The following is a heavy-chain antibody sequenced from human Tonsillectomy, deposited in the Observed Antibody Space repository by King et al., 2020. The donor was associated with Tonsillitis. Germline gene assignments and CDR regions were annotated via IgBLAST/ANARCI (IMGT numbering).Heavy chain of an antibody. Sequence: QLVQSGGGLVQPGGSLRLSCAASGFTVSSNYMSWVRQAPGKGLEWVSVIYSGGSTYFADSVQGRFTISRDNSKSTQYLQMNSLRAEDTAVYYCARSLHPLPDFDYWGQGTLVTVSS. CDR3: ARSLHPLPDFDY. CDR2: IYSGGST. V-gene: IGHV3-66*01. CDR1: GFTVSSNY. J-gene: IGHJ4*02.